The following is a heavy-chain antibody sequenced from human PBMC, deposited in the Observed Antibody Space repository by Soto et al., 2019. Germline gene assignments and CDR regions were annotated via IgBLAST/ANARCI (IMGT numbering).Heavy chain of an antibody. CDR2: IYYSGST. CDR3: ARELGYCSGGSCSGPHYYYYYGMDV. Sequence: PSETLSLTCTVSGGSISSYYWSWIRQPPGKGLEWIGYIYYSGSTNYNPSLKSRVTISVDTSKNQFSLKLSSVTAADTAVYYCARELGYCSGGSCSGPHYYYYYGMDVWGQVNTVTV. V-gene: IGHV4-59*01. J-gene: IGHJ6*02. D-gene: IGHD2-15*01. CDR1: GGSISSYY.